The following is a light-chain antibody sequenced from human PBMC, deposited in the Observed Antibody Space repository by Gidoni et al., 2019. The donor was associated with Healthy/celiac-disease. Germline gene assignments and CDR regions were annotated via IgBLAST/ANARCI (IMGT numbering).Light chain of an antibody. J-gene: IGKJ4*01. Sequence: DIQMTQSPSSLSASVGDRVTITCRASQSSSRYLNWYQQKPGKAPKLLIYAASSLQSGVPSRFSGSESGTDFTLTISSLQPEDFATYYCQQSYSTPLTFGGGTKVEIK. CDR1: QSSSRY. CDR2: AAS. CDR3: QQSYSTPLT. V-gene: IGKV1-39*01.